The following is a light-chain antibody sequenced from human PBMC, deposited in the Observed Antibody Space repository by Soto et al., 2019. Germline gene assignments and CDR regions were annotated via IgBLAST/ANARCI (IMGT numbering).Light chain of an antibody. CDR1: QDISNY. Sequence: DIQMTQSPSSMSASVGDRVTITCQASQDISNYLNWYQQKPGKAPKLLIYDASNLETGVPSRFSGSGAGTDFTFTIRSLQSEDIATYYCQQYDNLPRSFSQVTNVEIK. CDR3: QQYDNLPRS. V-gene: IGKV1-33*01. J-gene: IGKJ1*01. CDR2: DAS.